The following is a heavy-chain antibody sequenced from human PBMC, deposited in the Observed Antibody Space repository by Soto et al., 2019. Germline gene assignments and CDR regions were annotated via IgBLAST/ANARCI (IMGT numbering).Heavy chain of an antibody. V-gene: IGHV4-34*01. CDR3: ARGRLLWFGELFGHYYYGMDV. Sequence: QPPGKGLEWIGEINHSGSTNYNPSLKSRVTISVDTSKNQFSLKLSSVTAADTAVYYCARGRLLWFGELFGHYYYGMDVWGQGTTVTVSS. J-gene: IGHJ6*02. CDR2: INHSGST. D-gene: IGHD3-10*01.